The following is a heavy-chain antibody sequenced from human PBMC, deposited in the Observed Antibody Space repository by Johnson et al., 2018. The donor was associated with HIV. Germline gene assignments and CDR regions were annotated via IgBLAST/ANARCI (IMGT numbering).Heavy chain of an antibody. V-gene: IGHV3-30*04. CDR3: ARGMTTVTNHDAFDI. D-gene: IGHD4-17*01. CDR1: GFSFNNYA. CDR2: IGYDGSNK. J-gene: IGHJ3*02. Sequence: QVQLVESGGGVVQPGRSLRLSCGASGFSFNNYAMHWVRQAPGKGLEWVGVIGYDGSNKYYADSVKGRLTVSRDNSKNTLYLQMNSLRAEDTAVYYCARGMTTVTNHDAFDIWGQGTMVTVSS.